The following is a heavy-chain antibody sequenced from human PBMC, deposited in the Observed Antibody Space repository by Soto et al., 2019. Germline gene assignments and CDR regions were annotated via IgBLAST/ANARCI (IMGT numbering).Heavy chain of an antibody. Sequence: SETLSLTCTVSGGSISSGDYYWSWIRQPPGKGLEWIGYIYYSGSTYYNPSLKSRVTISVDTSKNQFSLKLSSVTAADTAVYYCARDARGYCSGGSCYYYYGMDVWSQGTTVTVSS. CDR2: IYYSGST. CDR3: ARDARGYCSGGSCYYYYGMDV. J-gene: IGHJ6*02. V-gene: IGHV4-30-4*01. D-gene: IGHD2-15*01. CDR1: GGSISSGDYY.